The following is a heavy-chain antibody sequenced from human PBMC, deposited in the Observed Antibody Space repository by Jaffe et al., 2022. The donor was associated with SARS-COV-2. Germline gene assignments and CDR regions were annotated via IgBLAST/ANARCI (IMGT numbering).Heavy chain of an antibody. D-gene: IGHD2-15*01. V-gene: IGHV3-23*01. Sequence: EVQLLESGGGLVQPGGSLRVSCAASGFTFSTYAMSWVRQAPGKGLEWVSGISGSGGSTYYADSVKGRFTISRDNSKNTLYLQMNSLRAEDTAVYYCAKDRMASFDYWGQGTLVTVSS. CDR3: AKDRMASFDY. J-gene: IGHJ4*02. CDR2: ISGSGGST. CDR1: GFTFSTYA.